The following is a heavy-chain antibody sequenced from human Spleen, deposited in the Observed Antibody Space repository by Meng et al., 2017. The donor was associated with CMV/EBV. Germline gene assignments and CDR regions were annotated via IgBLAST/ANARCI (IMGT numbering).Heavy chain of an antibody. CDR3: ARDGVRGDYMVDY. J-gene: IGHJ4*02. Sequence: GESLKISCAASGFTFSSYWMTWVRQAPGKGLEWVANIKRDGSEKYYVDSVKGRFTISRDNADNSLYLQMNSLRAEDTAVYYCARDGVRGDYMVDYWGQGTLVTVSS. V-gene: IGHV3-7*01. CDR2: IKRDGSEK. D-gene: IGHD4-11*01. CDR1: GFTFSSYW.